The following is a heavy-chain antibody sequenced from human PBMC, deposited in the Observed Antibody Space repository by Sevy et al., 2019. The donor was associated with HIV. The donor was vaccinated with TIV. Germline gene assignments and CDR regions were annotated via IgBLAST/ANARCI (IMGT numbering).Heavy chain of an antibody. CDR3: ARDLPPSATTVAHFDY. D-gene: IGHD4-17*01. V-gene: IGHV3-48*03. Sequence: GGSLRLSCAASGFPFNDHAMHWVRQAPGKGLEWVSYITNSGSSMSYSDSVRGRFTISRDNAKNSLFLQMNSLRAEDTAIYYCARDLPPSATTVAHFDYWGQGTLVTVSS. CDR1: GFPFNDHA. CDR2: ITNSGSSM. J-gene: IGHJ4*02.